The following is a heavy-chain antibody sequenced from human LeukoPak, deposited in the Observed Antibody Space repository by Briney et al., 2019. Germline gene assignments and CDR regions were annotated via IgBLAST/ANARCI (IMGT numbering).Heavy chain of an antibody. CDR1: GYTLTELS. Sequence: ASVKVSCKVSGYTLTELSMHWVRQAPGKGLEWMEGFDPEDGETIYAQKFQGRVTMTEDTSTDTAYMELSSLRSEDTAVYYCATLTRDVTMIVVVAYYFDYWGQGTLVTVSS. CDR3: ATLTRDVTMIVVVAYYFDY. D-gene: IGHD3-22*01. CDR2: FDPEDGET. J-gene: IGHJ4*02. V-gene: IGHV1-24*01.